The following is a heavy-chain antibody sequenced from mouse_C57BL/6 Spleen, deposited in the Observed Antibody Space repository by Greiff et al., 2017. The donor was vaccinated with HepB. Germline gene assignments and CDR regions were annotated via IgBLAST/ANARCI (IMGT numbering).Heavy chain of an antibody. Sequence: QVHVKQPGTELVKPGASVKLSCKASGYTFTSYWMHWVKQRPGQGLEWIGNINPSNGGTNYNEKFKSKATLTVDKSSSTAYMQLSSLTSEDSAVYYCARRAFYGSSYFYAMDYWGQGTSVTVSS. J-gene: IGHJ4*01. V-gene: IGHV1-53*01. D-gene: IGHD1-1*01. CDR2: INPSNGGT. CDR3: ARRAFYGSSYFYAMDY. CDR1: GYTFTSYW.